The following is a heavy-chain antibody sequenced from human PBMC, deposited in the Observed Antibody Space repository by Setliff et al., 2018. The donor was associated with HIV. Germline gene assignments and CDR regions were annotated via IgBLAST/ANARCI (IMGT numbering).Heavy chain of an antibody. V-gene: IGHV5-51*01. D-gene: IGHD3-10*01. CDR2: VFPDDSDT. Sequence: GESLTISCQASGYSLTTLWIAWVRQMPGKGLEWMGMVFPDDSDTRYSPSFQGQVSMSADKSINTAYLQWSSLKASDTAVYYCARSMGFKATTRLDFWGPGTLVTVSS. CDR1: GYSLTTLW. J-gene: IGHJ4*02. CDR3: ARSMGFKATTRLDF.